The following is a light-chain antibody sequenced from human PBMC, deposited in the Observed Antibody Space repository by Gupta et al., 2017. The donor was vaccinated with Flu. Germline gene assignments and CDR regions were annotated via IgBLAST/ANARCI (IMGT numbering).Light chain of an antibody. J-gene: IGKJ2*01. Sequence: EIVMTQSPATLSVSPGARATLSCRASQSVSSNLAWYQQKPGQAPRLRIFGASTRATGIPARFSGSGSGTEFTLTISSLQSEDFTVYYCQQYDKWPPHTFGQGTKLEIK. CDR2: GAS. CDR3: QQYDKWPPHT. V-gene: IGKV3-15*01. CDR1: QSVSSN.